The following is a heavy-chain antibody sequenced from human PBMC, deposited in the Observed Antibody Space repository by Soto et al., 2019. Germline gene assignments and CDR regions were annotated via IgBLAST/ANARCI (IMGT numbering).Heavy chain of an antibody. V-gene: IGHV3-23*01. CDR2: ISGSGGDT. J-gene: IGHJ4*02. Sequence: GGSLRLSCAASGFTFSTYAMNWVRQAPGKGLEWVSAISGSGGDTFYADSVKGRFSISRDNAKKSLFLQMNSLRAEDTAVYYCVREAPCSNGVCQFDYWGRGTLVTVSS. CDR1: GFTFSTYA. D-gene: IGHD2-8*01. CDR3: VREAPCSNGVCQFDY.